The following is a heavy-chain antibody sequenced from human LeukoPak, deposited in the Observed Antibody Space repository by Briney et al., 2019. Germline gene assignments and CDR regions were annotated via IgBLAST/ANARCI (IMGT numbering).Heavy chain of an antibody. J-gene: IGHJ6*03. V-gene: IGHV4-34*01. CDR1: GGSFSGYY. CDR3: ARGFLQQQLVRHYYYYMDV. D-gene: IGHD6-13*01. CDR2: INHSGST. Sequence: PSETLSLTCAVYGGSFSGYYWSWIRQPPGKGLEWIGEINHSGSTNYNPSLKSRVTISVDTSKNQFSLKLSSVTAADTAVYYCARGFLQQQLVRHYYYYMDVWGKGTTVTVSS.